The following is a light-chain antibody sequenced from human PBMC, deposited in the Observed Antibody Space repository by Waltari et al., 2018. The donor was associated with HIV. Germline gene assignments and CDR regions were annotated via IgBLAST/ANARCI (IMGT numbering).Light chain of an antibody. CDR3: QQNGSSLPWT. V-gene: IGKV3-20*01. CDR1: QRVSSSY. Sequence: EIVLTQSPGTLSLSPGERATLSCRASQRVSSSYLAWYQQKPGQAPRLLIYGASSRATGIPDRFSGSGSGTDFSLTISRLEPEDFAVYYCQQNGSSLPWTFGQGTKVEIK. J-gene: IGKJ1*01. CDR2: GAS.